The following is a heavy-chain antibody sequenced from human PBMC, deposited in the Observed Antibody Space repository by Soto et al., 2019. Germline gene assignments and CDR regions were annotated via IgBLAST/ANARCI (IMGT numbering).Heavy chain of an antibody. CDR2: IYWDDNE. Sequence: QITLKESGPSLVKPTQTLTLTCTFSGFSLNTSRVGVGWVRQPPGKALEWLTVIYWDDNERFNPSLKTRLTITKDTSKNQVVLTMTDMDPVDTGTYYCVHILRLHYYYSYMDVWGKGTTVTVSS. CDR3: VHILRLHYYYSYMDV. CDR1: GFSLNTSRVG. J-gene: IGHJ6*03. V-gene: IGHV2-5*02.